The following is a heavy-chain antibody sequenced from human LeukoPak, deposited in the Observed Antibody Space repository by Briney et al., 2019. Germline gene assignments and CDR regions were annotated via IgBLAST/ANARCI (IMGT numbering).Heavy chain of an antibody. CDR2: IIDGDAST. CDR1: ACTFSSYD. J-gene: IGHJ4*02. V-gene: IGHV3-23*01. CDR3: AKQDISSSAWYY. D-gene: IGHD6-19*01. Sequence: GGSLRLSCAASACTFSSYDMSWVGQHPGRGLEGVSVIIDGDASTYYRDSVKGRFTISRDNSKNTLYLQMNSLRAEDTAVYYCAKQDISSSAWYYWGQGTLVTVSS.